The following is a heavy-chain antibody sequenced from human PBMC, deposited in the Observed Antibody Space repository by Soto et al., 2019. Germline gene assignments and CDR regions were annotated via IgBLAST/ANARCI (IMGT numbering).Heavy chain of an antibody. D-gene: IGHD3-10*01. CDR2: ISSTSTYI. CDR3: TRDRSQGMVFPDFEF. V-gene: IGHV3-21*01. J-gene: IGHJ4*02. CDR1: GFLFNSYG. Sequence: EVQLVESGGGLAKPGGSLRLSCAASGFLFNSYGMNWVRLSPGRGLEWISSISSTSTYIEYADSVKGRFIISRDNAENSLFLQMNSLRAEDTAVYYCTRDRSQGMVFPDFEFWVQGALVTVSS.